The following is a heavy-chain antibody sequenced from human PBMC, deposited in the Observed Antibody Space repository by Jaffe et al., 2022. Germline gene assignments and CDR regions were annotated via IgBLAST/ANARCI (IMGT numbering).Heavy chain of an antibody. Sequence: QVQLQQWGAGLLKPSETLSLTCAVYGGSFSGYYWSWIRQPPGKGLEWIGEINHSGSTNYNPSLKSRVTISVDTSKNQFSLKLSSVTAADTAVYYCARFRVSGSYYRGFAFDIWGQGTMVTVSS. CDR1: GGSFSGYY. V-gene: IGHV4-34*01. D-gene: IGHD3-10*01. J-gene: IGHJ3*02. CDR2: INHSGST. CDR3: ARFRVSGSYYRGFAFDI.